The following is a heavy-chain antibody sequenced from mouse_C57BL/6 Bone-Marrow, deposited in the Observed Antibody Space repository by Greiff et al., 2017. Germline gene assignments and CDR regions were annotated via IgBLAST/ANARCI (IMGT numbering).Heavy chain of an antibody. CDR2: ISDGGSYT. CDR3: ARVLYYGLDY. V-gene: IGHV5-4*03. Sequence: EVKLVESGGGLVKPGGSLKLSCAASGFTFSSYAMSWVRQTPEKRLEWVATISDGGSYTYYPDNVKGRFTISRDNAKNNLYLQMSHLKSEDTAMYYCARVLYYGLDYWGQGTTLTVSS. D-gene: IGHD1-1*01. CDR1: GFTFSSYA. J-gene: IGHJ2*01.